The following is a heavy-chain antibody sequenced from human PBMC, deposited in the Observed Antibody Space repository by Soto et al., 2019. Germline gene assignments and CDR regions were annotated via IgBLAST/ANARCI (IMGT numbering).Heavy chain of an antibody. V-gene: IGHV3-23*01. D-gene: IGHD2-2*01. CDR1: GFTFSSYA. CDR3: AKGSFNCSSTSCYVH. J-gene: IGHJ4*02. Sequence: GGSLRLSCAASGFTFSSYAMNWVRQAPGKGLEWVPAISGSGGSTYYADSVKGRFTISRDNSKNTLYLQMNSLRAEDTAVYYCAKGSFNCSSTSCYVHWGQGTLVTVSS. CDR2: ISGSGGST.